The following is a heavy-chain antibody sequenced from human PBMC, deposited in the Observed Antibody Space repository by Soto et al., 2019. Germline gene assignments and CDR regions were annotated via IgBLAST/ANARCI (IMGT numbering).Heavy chain of an antibody. J-gene: IGHJ6*02. CDR1: GFSLNTGGMC. CDR3: VRTHGGYTAYYGMDV. Sequence: GPTLVNPSQTLTLTCTFSGFSLNTGGMCLSWVRQPTGKALEWLAVVRWDDEKHFSTSLRNRISVSKDASGDRVVLTMANMDPADSGTYYCVRTHGGYTAYYGMDVWGPGTTVTV. CDR2: VRWDDEK. V-gene: IGHV2-70*19. D-gene: IGHD5-12*01.